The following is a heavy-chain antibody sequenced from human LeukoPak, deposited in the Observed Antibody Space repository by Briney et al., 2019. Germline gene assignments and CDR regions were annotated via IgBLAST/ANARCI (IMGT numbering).Heavy chain of an antibody. CDR1: GFTFSGYA. J-gene: IGHJ4*02. CDR3: AKVVVPAAIPVYYYFDY. CDR2: ISGSGGST. V-gene: IGHV3-23*01. Sequence: PGGSLRLSCAASGFTFSGYAMSWVRQAPGKGLEWVSAISGSGGSTYYADSAKGRFTISRDNSKNTLYLQMNSLRAEDTAVYYCAKVVVPAAIPVYYYFDYWGQGTLVTVSS. D-gene: IGHD2-2*02.